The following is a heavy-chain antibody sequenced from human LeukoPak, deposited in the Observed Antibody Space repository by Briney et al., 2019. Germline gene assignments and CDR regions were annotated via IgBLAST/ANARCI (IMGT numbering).Heavy chain of an antibody. CDR3: ARGTVTRAFDY. D-gene: IGHD4-11*01. CDR1: GFTFSSYG. Sequence: GRSLRLSCAASGFTFSSYGMPWVRQAPGKGLEWVAVIWYDGSNKYYADSVKGRFTISRDNSKNTLYLQMDSLRAEDTAVYYCARGTVTRAFDYWGQGTLVTVSS. CDR2: IWYDGSNK. J-gene: IGHJ4*02. V-gene: IGHV3-33*01.